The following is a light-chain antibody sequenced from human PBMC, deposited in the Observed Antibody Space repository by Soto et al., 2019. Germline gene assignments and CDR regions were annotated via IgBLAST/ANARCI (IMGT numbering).Light chain of an antibody. CDR3: QSYDNNNHVI. V-gene: IGLV6-57*02. CDR1: SGNVASNF. J-gene: IGLJ2*01. Sequence: NFMLTQPRSVSESPGKTVTISCTGSSGNVASNFVQWYQQRPGSAPPTVIFENNQRPSGVPDRFSGSIDSSSNSASLTISGLKTEDEAAYYCQSYDNNNHVIFGGGTKLTVL. CDR2: ENN.